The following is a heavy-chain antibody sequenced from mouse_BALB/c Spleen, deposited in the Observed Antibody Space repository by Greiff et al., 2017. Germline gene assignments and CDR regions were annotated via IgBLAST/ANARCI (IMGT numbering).Heavy chain of an antibody. J-gene: IGHJ3*01. CDR1: GFSLTSYG. CDR2: IWAGGST. Sequence: VQLQESGPGLVAPSQSLSITCTVSGFSLTSYGVHWVRQPPGKGLEWLGVIWAGGSTNYNSALMSRLSISKDNSKSQVFLKMNSLQTDDTAMYYCARDEDYGSSHTWFAYWGQGTLVTVSA. CDR3: ARDEDYGSSHTWFAY. V-gene: IGHV2-9*02. D-gene: IGHD1-1*01.